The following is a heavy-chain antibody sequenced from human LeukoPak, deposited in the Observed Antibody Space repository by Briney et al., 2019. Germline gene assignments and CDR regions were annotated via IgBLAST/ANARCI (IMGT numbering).Heavy chain of an antibody. CDR1: GYSFTGYY. CDR3: ARDVLGYDSSASD. D-gene: IGHD3-22*01. V-gene: IGHV1-2*02. J-gene: IGHJ4*02. CDR2: VNSNIGDT. Sequence: EASVKVSCKASGYSFTGYYIHWVRQAPGQGLEWMGWVNSNIGDTYYAQMFRGRLAITRDKSITTVHMELSSLRSNDTAVYYCARDVLGYDSSASDWGQGTLVTVSS.